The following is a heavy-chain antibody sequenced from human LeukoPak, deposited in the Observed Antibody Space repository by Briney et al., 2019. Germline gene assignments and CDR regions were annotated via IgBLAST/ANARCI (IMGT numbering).Heavy chain of an antibody. Sequence: GGSLRLSCAASGFTFSDHFMSWIRQAPGKGLEWVAYISRGGIKIYYPDSVEGRFTISRDDAKNSVYLQMNSLRVEDTAVYYCASPKGSAFWGQGTTVTVSS. CDR3: ASPKGSAF. V-gene: IGHV3-11*01. CDR1: GFTFSDHF. J-gene: IGHJ6*02. CDR2: ISRGGIKI.